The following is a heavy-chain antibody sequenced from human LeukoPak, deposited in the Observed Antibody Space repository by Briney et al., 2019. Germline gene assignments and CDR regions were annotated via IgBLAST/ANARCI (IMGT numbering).Heavy chain of an antibody. CDR1: GFTFSSYA. V-gene: IGHV3-30*04. J-gene: IGHJ6*02. D-gene: IGHD3-3*01. CDR2: ISYDGSNK. CDR3: AREPIFGVVTRVYYYGMDV. Sequence: GRSLRLSCAASGFTFSSYAMHWVRQAPGKGLEWVAVISYDGSNKYYADSVKGRFTISRDNSKNTLYLQMNSLRAEDTAVHYCAREPIFGVVTRVYYYGMDVWGQGTTVTVSS.